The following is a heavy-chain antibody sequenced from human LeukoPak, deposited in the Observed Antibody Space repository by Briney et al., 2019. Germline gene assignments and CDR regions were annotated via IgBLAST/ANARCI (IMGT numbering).Heavy chain of an antibody. CDR2: INSDGSST. CDR3: ARGGLYYYDSSGYYADY. J-gene: IGHJ4*02. V-gene: IGHV3-74*01. CDR1: GFTFSSYW. D-gene: IGHD3-22*01. Sequence: GGSLRLSCAASGFTFSSYWMHWVRQAPGKGLVWASRINSDGSSTSYADSVKGRFTISRDNAKNTLYLQMNSLRAEDTAVYYCARGGLYYYDSSGYYADYWGQGTLVTVSS.